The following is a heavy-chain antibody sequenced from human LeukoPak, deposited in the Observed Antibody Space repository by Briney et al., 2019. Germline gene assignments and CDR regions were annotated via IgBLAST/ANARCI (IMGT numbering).Heavy chain of an antibody. V-gene: IGHV1-2*02. D-gene: IGHD3-9*01. Sequence: ASVKVSCKASGYTFTGYYMHWVRQAPGQGLEWMGWINLNSGGANYAQKFQGRVTMTRDTSISTAYMELSRLRSGDTAVYYCARSPDILTGENFDYWGQGTLVTVSS. CDR3: ARSPDILTGENFDY. CDR2: INLNSGGA. CDR1: GYTFTGYY. J-gene: IGHJ4*02.